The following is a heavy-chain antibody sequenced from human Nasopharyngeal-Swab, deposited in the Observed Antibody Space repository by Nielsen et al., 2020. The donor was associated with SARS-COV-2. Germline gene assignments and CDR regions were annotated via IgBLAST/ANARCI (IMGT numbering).Heavy chain of an antibody. CDR3: SRDLDPATAGALDI. CDR2: INPSGGQT. CDR1: GYTFRIYY. J-gene: IGHJ3*02. V-gene: IGHV1-46*01. D-gene: IGHD2-2*01. Sequence: ASVQVSCKASGYTFRIYYMHWVLQPPRQGLAWMGLINPSGGQTTYAQNFQGRVTMTSDTSTSTVYMELGSLRSEDTAVYYCSRDLDPATAGALDIWGQGTMVTVSS.